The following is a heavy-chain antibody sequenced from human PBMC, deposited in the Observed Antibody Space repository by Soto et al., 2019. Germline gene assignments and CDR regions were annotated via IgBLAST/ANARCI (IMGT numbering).Heavy chain of an antibody. D-gene: IGHD6-13*01. V-gene: IGHV1-69*02. CDR2: IIPILGIA. CDR3: ARGGGIAAPGGDY. J-gene: IGHJ4*02. CDR1: GGTFSSYT. Sequence: QVQLVQSGAEVKKPGSSVKVSCKASGGTFSSYTISWVRQAPGQGLEWMGRIIPILGIANYAQKFQGRVTITADKSTSTAYMELSRLRSEDTAVYYCARGGGIAAPGGDYWGQGTLVTVSS.